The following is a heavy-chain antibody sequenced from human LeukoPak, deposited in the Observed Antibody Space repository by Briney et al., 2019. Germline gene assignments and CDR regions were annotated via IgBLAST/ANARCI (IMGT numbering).Heavy chain of an antibody. D-gene: IGHD4-17*01. CDR3: VQAGYGDYAFFAY. J-gene: IGHJ4*02. CDR1: GYTFIEYY. Sequence: ASVKVSCKASGYTFIEYYIHWVRQAPGQGPEWMGWLNPKSGGTHYAQKFQGRVTLTSDTSITTAYMELGSLRSDDTAVIYCVQAGYGDYAFFAYWGQGTLATVSS. V-gene: IGHV1-2*02. CDR2: LNPKSGGT.